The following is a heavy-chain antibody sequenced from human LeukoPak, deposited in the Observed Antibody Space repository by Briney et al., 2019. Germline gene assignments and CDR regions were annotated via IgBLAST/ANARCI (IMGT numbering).Heavy chain of an antibody. Sequence: GGSLRLSCAASGFTFSSYAMHWVRQAPGKGLEWVAVISYDGSNKYYADSVKGRFTISRDNSKNTLYLQMNSLRAEDTAVYYCARDLPCYWGQGTLVTVSS. V-gene: IGHV3-30-3*01. CDR1: GFTFSSYA. CDR2: ISYDGSNK. CDR3: ARDLPCY. J-gene: IGHJ4*02.